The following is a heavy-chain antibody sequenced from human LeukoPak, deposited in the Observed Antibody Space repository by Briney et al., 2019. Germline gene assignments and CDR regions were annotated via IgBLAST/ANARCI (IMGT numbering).Heavy chain of an antibody. CDR3: ARYCSSTSCYLGYYYYMDV. V-gene: IGHV3-48*03. CDR1: GFSFSSYE. CDR2: ISSSGSTI. D-gene: IGHD2-2*01. Sequence: GGSLRLSCAASGFSFSSYEMNWVRQAPGKGLEWVSYISSSGSTIYYADSVKGRFTISRDNAKNSLYLQMNSLRAEDTALYYCARYCSSTSCYLGYYYYMDVWGKGTTVTVSS. J-gene: IGHJ6*03.